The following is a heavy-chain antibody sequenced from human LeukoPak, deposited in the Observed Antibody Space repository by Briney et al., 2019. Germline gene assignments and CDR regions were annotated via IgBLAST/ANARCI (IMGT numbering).Heavy chain of an antibody. CDR2: IYYSGNN. J-gene: IGHJ5*02. D-gene: IGHD3-22*01. Sequence: SEPLSLTCTVAGGSISSYYWSWLRQPPGKGQEWIGYIYYSGNNNYNPSLKSRVTISVDTSKNQFSLKLSTVTAADTAVYYCARAADYYDSSGENNGWFDPWGQGTLVTVSS. CDR3: ARAADYYDSSGENNGWFDP. CDR1: GGSISSYY. V-gene: IGHV4-59*01.